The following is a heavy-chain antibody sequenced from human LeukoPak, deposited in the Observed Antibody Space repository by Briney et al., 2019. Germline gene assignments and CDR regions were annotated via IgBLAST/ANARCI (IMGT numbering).Heavy chain of an antibody. CDR2: INWNGGST. CDR3: ASEGGYYYAYYYYGMDV. V-gene: IGHV3-20*04. J-gene: IGHJ6*02. D-gene: IGHD3-22*01. Sequence: GGSLRLSCAASGFTFDDYGMSWVRQAPGKGLEWVSGINWNGGSTGYADSVKGRFTISRDNSKNTLYLQMNSLRAEDTAVYYCASEGGYYYAYYYYGMDVWGQGTTVTVSS. CDR1: GFTFDDYG.